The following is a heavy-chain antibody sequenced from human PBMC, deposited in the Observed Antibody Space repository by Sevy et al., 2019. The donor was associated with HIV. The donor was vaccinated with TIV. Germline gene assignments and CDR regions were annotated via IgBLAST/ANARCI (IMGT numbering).Heavy chain of an antibody. CDR1: GFTFSDYA. CDR3: ARDHRDYYNFWSGCSTIVPDYYGMDV. D-gene: IGHD3-3*01. CDR2: ISGYGGST. V-gene: IGHV3-23*01. J-gene: IGHJ6*02. Sequence: GGSLRLSCAASGFTFSDYAMSWVRQAPGKGLEWASDISGYGGSTYYADSVKRRFTISRDNSKNTVYLHITSLRAEDTAIYYCARDHRDYYNFWSGCSTIVPDYYGMDVWGQGTTVTVSS.